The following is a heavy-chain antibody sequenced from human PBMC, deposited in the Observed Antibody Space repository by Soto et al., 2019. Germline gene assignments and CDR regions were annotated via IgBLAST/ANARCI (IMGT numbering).Heavy chain of an antibody. D-gene: IGHD3-22*01. CDR2: IYYSGST. Sequence: SETLSLTCTVSGGSISSGSYYWSWIRQPPGKGLEWIGYIYYSGSTNYNPSLKSRVTISVDTSKNQFSLKLSSVTAADTAVYYCARVYYYDSSGYWVHAFDIWGQGTMVTVSS. CDR3: ARVYYYDSSGYWVHAFDI. V-gene: IGHV4-61*01. J-gene: IGHJ3*02. CDR1: GGSISSGSYY.